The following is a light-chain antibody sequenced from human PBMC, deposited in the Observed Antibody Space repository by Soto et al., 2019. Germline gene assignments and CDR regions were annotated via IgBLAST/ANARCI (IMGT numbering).Light chain of an antibody. Sequence: EIVLTQSPGTLSLSPGERATLSCRASQSVCSSYLAWYQQKPGQAPRLLIYGASSRATGLTDRFSGSGSGTDFTLTISRLEPEDFAGYYCQQYGSSPPITFGQGTRLEIK. J-gene: IGKJ5*01. V-gene: IGKV3-20*01. CDR1: QSVCSSY. CDR3: QQYGSSPPIT. CDR2: GAS.